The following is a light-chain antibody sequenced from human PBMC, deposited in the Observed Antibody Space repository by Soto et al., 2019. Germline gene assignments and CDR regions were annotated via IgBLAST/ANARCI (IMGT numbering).Light chain of an antibody. Sequence: IQLTQSPSTLSASVGDRVSITCRASQGISRWLAWYQHKPGKAPNLLIYKASVLESGVPSRFRGSGSGTEFTLTITSLQPDDFATYDCQQYDSSSRTFGQGTKVEI. CDR2: KAS. V-gene: IGKV1-5*03. CDR1: QGISRW. J-gene: IGKJ1*01. CDR3: QQYDSSSRT.